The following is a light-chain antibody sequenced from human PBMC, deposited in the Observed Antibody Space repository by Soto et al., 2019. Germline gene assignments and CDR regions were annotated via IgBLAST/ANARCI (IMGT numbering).Light chain of an antibody. V-gene: IGKV1-5*01. CDR1: QSISSW. Sequence: PSTLSASVGDRVTLTCRASQSISSWLAWYQQKPGTAPKLLIYHASTLESGVPSRFSGSGSGTEFTLTISSLQPDDFATYYCQQYNSYSFGQGTKVDIK. CDR3: QQYNSYS. J-gene: IGKJ1*01. CDR2: HAS.